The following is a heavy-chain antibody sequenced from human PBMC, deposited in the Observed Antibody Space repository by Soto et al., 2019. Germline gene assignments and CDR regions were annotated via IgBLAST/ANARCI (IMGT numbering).Heavy chain of an antibody. D-gene: IGHD6-6*01. V-gene: IGHV4-31*03. Sequence: QVQLQESGPGLVKPSQTLSLTCTVSGGSISSGGYYWSWIRQHPGKGLEWIGYIYYSGSTYYNPSRKSRVTISVETSKNQFSLKLSSVTAADTAVYYCARDGQEYSSSSDYYYYYMDVWGKGTTVTVSS. CDR3: ARDGQEYSSSSDYYYYYMDV. CDR2: IYYSGST. J-gene: IGHJ6*03. CDR1: GGSISSGGYY.